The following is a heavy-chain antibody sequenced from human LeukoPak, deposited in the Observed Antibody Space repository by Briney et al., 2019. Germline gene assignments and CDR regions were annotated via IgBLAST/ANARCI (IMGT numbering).Heavy chain of an antibody. CDR3: ARVDGYSSPGPYYYYYMDV. CDR2: IYYSGST. V-gene: IGHV4-59*01. Sequence: SETLSLTCTVSGGSISSYYWSWIRQPPGKGLEWIGYIYYSGSTNYNPSLKSRVTISVDTSKNQFSLKLSSVTAADTAVYYCARVDGYSSPGPYYYYYMDVWGKGTTVTVSS. D-gene: IGHD6-13*01. J-gene: IGHJ6*03. CDR1: GGSISSYY.